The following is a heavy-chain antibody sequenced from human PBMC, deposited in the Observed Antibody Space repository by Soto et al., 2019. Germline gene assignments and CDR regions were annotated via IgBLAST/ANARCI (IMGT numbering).Heavy chain of an antibody. CDR2: VFTTGTT. J-gene: IGHJ5*02. Sequence: SETLSLTCSVTGGSINNYYWSWVRQSAGKGLEWIGRVFTTGTTDYNPSLKGRVTISVDTSKNQFSLSLRSVTAADTAIYYCARDFNSIFDDFADMRWNFDPWGQGTLVTVSS. CDR1: GGSINNYY. D-gene: IGHD3-3*02. CDR3: ARDFNSIFDDFADMRWNFDP. V-gene: IGHV4-4*07.